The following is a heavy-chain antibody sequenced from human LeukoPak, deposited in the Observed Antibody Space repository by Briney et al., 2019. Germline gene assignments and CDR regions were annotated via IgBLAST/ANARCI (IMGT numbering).Heavy chain of an antibody. Sequence: SETLSLTCAVYGGPFSGYYWSWIRQPPGKGLEWIGEIDHSGSTNYNPSLKSRVTISVDTSKNQFSLKLSSVTAADTAVYYCARTTWIQLWLRAFDIWGQGTMVTVSS. CDR3: ARTTWIQLWLRAFDI. CDR2: IDHSGST. CDR1: GGPFSGYY. V-gene: IGHV4-34*01. D-gene: IGHD5-18*01. J-gene: IGHJ3*02.